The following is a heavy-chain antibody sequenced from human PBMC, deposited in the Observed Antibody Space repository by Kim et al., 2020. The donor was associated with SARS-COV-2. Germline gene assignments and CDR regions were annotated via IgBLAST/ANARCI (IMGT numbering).Heavy chain of an antibody. CDR3: ATITMVRGAYDAFDI. J-gene: IGHJ3*02. D-gene: IGHD3-10*01. V-gene: IGHV3-53*01. Sequence: AGSVKGRFTISRDNSKNTLYLQMNSLRAEDTAVYYCATITMVRGAYDAFDIWGQGTMVTVSS.